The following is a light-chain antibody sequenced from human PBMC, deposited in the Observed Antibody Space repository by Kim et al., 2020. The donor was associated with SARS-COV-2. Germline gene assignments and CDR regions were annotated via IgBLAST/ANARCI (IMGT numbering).Light chain of an antibody. Sequence: QSITISCTGTSSDIDGYKYVSWYQQHPGKAPNLVIYEVDNRPSGVSIRFSGSKSGNTASLTISGLQAEEEADYYCSSYIRGSTNYVFGTGTKVTVL. CDR3: SSYIRGSTNYV. V-gene: IGLV2-14*01. J-gene: IGLJ1*01. CDR2: EVD. CDR1: SSDIDGYKY.